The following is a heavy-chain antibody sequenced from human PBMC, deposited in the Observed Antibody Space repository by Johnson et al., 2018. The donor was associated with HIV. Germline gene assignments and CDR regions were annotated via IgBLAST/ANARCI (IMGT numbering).Heavy chain of an antibody. CDR1: GFTLSKHA. V-gene: IGHV3-33*06. CDR3: AKRATVVSGSPSDAFDI. Sequence: QVHLVESGGRVVQPGRSLRLSCAASGFTLSKHAMHWVRQAPGKGLEWVTVIWYDGSNKHYADSVRGRFTISRDNSKNTLNVQMHSLRVDDTAVYYCAKRATVVSGSPSDAFDIWGQGTMVTVSS. CDR2: IWYDGSNK. D-gene: IGHD4-23*01. J-gene: IGHJ3*02.